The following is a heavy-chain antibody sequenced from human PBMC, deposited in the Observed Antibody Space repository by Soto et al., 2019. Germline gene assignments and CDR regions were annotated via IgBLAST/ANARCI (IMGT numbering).Heavy chain of an antibody. V-gene: IGHV4-30-4*01. J-gene: IGHJ6*02. Sequence: SETLSLTSTVSGGSISSGDYYWSWIRQPPGKGLEWIGYIYYSGSTYYNPSLKSRVTISVDTSKNQFSLKLSSVTAADTAVYYCARDTYYDFWRDPLAADYYYGMDVWGQGTTVTAP. D-gene: IGHD3-3*01. CDR2: IYYSGST. CDR1: GGSISSGDYY. CDR3: ARDTYYDFWRDPLAADYYYGMDV.